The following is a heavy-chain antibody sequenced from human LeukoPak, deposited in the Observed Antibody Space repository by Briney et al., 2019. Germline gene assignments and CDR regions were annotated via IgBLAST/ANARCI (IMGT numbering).Heavy chain of an antibody. V-gene: IGHV4-30-4*08. CDR2: IYYSGST. J-gene: IGHJ4*02. CDR3: ARGPLDYGDYFPLDY. D-gene: IGHD4-17*01. CDR1: GGSFSGYY. Sequence: KPSETLSLTCAVYGGSFSGYYWSWIRQPPGKGLEWIGYIYYSGSTYYNPSLKSRVTISVDTSKNQFSLKLSSVTAADTAVYYCARGPLDYGDYFPLDYWGQGTLVTVSS.